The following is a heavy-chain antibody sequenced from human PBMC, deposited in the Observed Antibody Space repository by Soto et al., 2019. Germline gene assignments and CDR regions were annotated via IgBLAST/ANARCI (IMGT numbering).Heavy chain of an antibody. CDR1: GGTFSSYA. CDR2: IIPILGTA. Sequence: SVKVSCKASGGTFSSYAISWVRQAPGQGLEWMGGIIPILGTANYAQKFQGRVTITADKSTSTAYMELSSLRSEDTAVYYCARDYDSSGFSWDEPPPWGQGTLVTVSS. J-gene: IGHJ5*02. V-gene: IGHV1-69*10. CDR3: ARDYDSSGFSWDEPPP. D-gene: IGHD3-22*01.